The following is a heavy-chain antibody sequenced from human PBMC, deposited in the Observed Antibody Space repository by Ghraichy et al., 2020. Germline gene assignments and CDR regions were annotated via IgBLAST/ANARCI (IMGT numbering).Heavy chain of an antibody. CDR3: ARRKLGRMGAFDI. Sequence: SETLSLTCAVSGGSISSGGYSWSWIRQPPGKGLEWIGYIYHSGSTYYNPSLKSRVTISVDRSKNQFSLKLSSVTAADTAVYYCARRKLGRMGAFDIWGQGTMVTVSS. CDR2: IYHSGST. D-gene: IGHD7-27*01. CDR1: GGSISSGGYS. J-gene: IGHJ3*02. V-gene: IGHV4-30-2*01.